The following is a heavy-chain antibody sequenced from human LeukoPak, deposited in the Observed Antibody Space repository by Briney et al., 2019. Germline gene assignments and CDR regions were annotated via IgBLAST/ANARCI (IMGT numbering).Heavy chain of an antibody. D-gene: IGHD4/OR15-4a*01. Sequence: PGGSLRLSCAASGFTFSNYAMSWVRQAPGKGLEWVSAISDGGYNTEWVSGISEGGYKTYYADSVKGRFTISRDNSENTLYLQMYSLRDVDTAVYFCARPTTMTMVDAFNIWGLGTMVTVSS. CDR3: ARPTTMTMVDAFNI. J-gene: IGHJ3*02. V-gene: IGHV3-23*01. CDR2: ISEGGYKT. CDR1: GFTFSNYA.